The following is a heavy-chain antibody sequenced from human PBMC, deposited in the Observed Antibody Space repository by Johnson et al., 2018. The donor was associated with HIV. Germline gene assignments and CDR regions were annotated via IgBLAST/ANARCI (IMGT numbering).Heavy chain of an antibody. Sequence: EQLVESGGGLVKPGKSLRLSCEASGFNFNHAWMSWVRQAAGKGLEWVGRILSERDGGTTDYSAPVKDRFTISRDDSTHTLYLQMNSLKIEDTAVYYFATDLFILILEDDAFDTWGQGTMVTVSS. V-gene: IGHV3-15*01. CDR1: GFNFNHAW. CDR2: ILSERDGGTT. J-gene: IGHJ3*02. CDR3: ATDLFILILEDDAFDT. D-gene: IGHD3-9*01.